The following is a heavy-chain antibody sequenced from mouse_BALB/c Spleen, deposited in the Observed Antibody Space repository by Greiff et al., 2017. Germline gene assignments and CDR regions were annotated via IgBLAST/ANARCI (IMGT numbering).Heavy chain of an antibody. CDR3: ARSETGTSWFAY. D-gene: IGHD4-1*01. Sequence: EVQRVESGGGLVKPGGSLKLSCAASGFTFSSYAMSWVRQTPEKRLEWVASISSGGSTYYPDSVKGRFTISRDNARNILYLQMSSLRSEDTAMYYCARSETGTSWFAYWGQGTLVTVSA. J-gene: IGHJ3*01. CDR1: GFTFSSYA. V-gene: IGHV5-6-5*01. CDR2: ISSGGST.